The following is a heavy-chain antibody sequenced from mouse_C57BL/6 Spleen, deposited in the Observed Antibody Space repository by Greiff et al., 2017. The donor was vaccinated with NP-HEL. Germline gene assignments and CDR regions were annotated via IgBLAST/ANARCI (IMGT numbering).Heavy chain of an antibody. CDR2: ISSGSSTI. D-gene: IGHD2-3*01. CDR1: GFTFSDYG. J-gene: IGHJ4*01. Sequence: DVMLVESGGGLVKPGGSLKLSCAASGFTFSDYGMHWVRQAPEKGLEWVAYISSGSSTIYYADTVKGRFTISRDNAKNTLFLQMTSLRSEDTAMYYCARDPGYFYAMDYWGQGTSVTVSS. CDR3: ARDPGYFYAMDY. V-gene: IGHV5-17*01.